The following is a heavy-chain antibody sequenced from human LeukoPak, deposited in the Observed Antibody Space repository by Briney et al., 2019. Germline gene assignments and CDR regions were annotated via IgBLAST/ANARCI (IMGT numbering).Heavy chain of an antibody. CDR1: GGTLSSY. Sequence: SVKVSCKASGGTLSSYISWVRQAPGQGLGWMGGIIPIFGTTNYAQKFQGRVTITADESTSTAYMELSSLRSEDTAVYYCARLLGYSSSPWGQGTLVTVSS. CDR3: ARLLGYSSSP. CDR2: IIPIFGTT. J-gene: IGHJ5*02. D-gene: IGHD6-13*01. V-gene: IGHV1-69*01.